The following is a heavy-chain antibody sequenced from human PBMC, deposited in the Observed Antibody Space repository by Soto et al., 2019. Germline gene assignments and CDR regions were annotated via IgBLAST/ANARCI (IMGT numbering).Heavy chain of an antibody. Sequence: QVQLVQSGAEVKKPGASVKVSCKASGYTFTSYGISWVRQAPGQGLEWMGWISAYNGNTNYAQKLQGRVTMTTDTCTSTPYMELRSLNSDETAVYYCARDATYYYDNSVYYYFDAFDIWGHGTMVTVSS. CDR3: ARDATYYYDNSVYYYFDAFDI. J-gene: IGHJ3*02. CDR2: ISAYNGNT. V-gene: IGHV1-18*01. D-gene: IGHD3-22*01. CDR1: GYTFTSYG.